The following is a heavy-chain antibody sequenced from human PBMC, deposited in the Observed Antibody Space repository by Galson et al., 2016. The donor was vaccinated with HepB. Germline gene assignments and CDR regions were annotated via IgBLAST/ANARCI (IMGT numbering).Heavy chain of an antibody. J-gene: IGHJ4*02. CDR3: ARSVSGTFDY. D-gene: IGHD6-19*01. Sequence: SVKVSCKASGFTFTTYGISWVRQAPGHGLEWMGWISTVTGKTKYVEAFQGRVTMTTDTSTSSAYMELRDLRSNDTAVFYCARSVSGTFDYWGQGTLVTVSS. V-gene: IGHV1-18*01. CDR1: GFTFTTYG. CDR2: ISTVTGKT.